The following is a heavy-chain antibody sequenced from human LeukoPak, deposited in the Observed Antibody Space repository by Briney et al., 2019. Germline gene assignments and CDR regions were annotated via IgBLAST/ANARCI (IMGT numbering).Heavy chain of an antibody. J-gene: IGHJ2*01. Sequence: ASVKLSCKVSGYTLTELSMHWVRQAPGNGVEWMGGYDPEDGETIYAQKFQGRVTMTEDRSTDTAYMELSSLRSEDTAVYYCATCATVTTYWYFDLWGRGTLVTVSS. CDR3: ATCATVTTYWYFDL. CDR2: YDPEDGET. D-gene: IGHD4-17*01. V-gene: IGHV1-24*01. CDR1: GYTLTELS.